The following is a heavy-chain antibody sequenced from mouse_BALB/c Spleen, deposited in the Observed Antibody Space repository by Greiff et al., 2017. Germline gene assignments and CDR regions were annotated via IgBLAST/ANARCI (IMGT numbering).Heavy chain of an antibody. Sequence: EVQLQESGAELVKPGASVKLSCTASGFNIKDTYMHWVKQRPEQGLEWIGRIDPANGNTKYDPKFQGKATITADTSSNTAYLQLSSLTSEDTAVYYCARNYYGSGRDYFDYWGQGTTLTVSS. CDR2: IDPANGNT. V-gene: IGHV14-3*02. CDR3: ARNYYGSGRDYFDY. J-gene: IGHJ2*01. CDR1: GFNIKDTY. D-gene: IGHD1-1*01.